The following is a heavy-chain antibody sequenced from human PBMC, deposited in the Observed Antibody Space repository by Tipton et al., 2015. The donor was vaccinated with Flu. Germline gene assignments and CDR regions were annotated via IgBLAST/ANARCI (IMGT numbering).Heavy chain of an antibody. V-gene: IGHV4-38-2*01. CDR2: VSRTGST. CDR1: ADSISSDFY. J-gene: IGHJ2*01. Sequence: TLSLTCAVSADSISSDFYWAWIRQFPGKGLEWIGTVSRTGSTIYNPSLKSRATISEDTSKNQFSLKLSSVTAADTAVYYCARGSYSFDSSGYYVHFDLWGRGALVTVSS. D-gene: IGHD3-22*01. CDR3: ARGSYSFDSSGYYVHFDL.